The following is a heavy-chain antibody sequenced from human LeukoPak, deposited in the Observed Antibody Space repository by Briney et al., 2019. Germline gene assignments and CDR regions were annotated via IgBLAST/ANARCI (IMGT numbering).Heavy chain of an antibody. CDR2: IIPIFGTA. V-gene: IGHV1-69*13. Sequence: ASVKVSCKASGGTFSSYAISWVRQAPGQGLEWMGGIIPIFGTANYAQKFQGRVTITADESTSTAYMELSSLRSEDTAVYYCAQYYEGGGNDYWGQETLVTVSS. D-gene: IGHD3-22*01. CDR3: AQYYEGGGNDY. J-gene: IGHJ4*02. CDR1: GGTFSSYA.